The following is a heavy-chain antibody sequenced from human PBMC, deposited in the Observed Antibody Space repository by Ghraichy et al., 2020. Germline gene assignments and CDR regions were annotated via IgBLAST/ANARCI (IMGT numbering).Heavy chain of an antibody. CDR3: AKTFGAKFDY. CDR1: GFTFSNYA. V-gene: IGHV3-23*01. J-gene: IGHJ4*02. Sequence: GESLNISCAASGFTFSNYAMGWVRQAPGKGLEWFSTISGSGASTYYADSVKGRFTISRDNPKNTLYLQMNSVRAEDTAVYYCAKTFGAKFDYWGQGTLVTVSS. D-gene: IGHD1-26*01. CDR2: ISGSGAST.